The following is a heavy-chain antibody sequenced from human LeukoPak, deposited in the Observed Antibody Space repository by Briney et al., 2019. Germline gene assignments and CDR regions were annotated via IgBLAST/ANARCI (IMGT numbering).Heavy chain of an antibody. J-gene: IGHJ5*02. CDR2: ISAYNGKT. V-gene: IGHV1-18*01. CDR1: RHTFTVYH. Sequence: ASVKVSCKASRHTFTVYHVHWVRQAPGQGLEWMGWISAYNGKTDFAQKFQGRVAMTTDTSTSTAYMELGSLTSDDTAVYYCARDGWQLTNWFDPWGQGTLVTVSS. CDR3: ARDGWQLTNWFDP. D-gene: IGHD1-1*01.